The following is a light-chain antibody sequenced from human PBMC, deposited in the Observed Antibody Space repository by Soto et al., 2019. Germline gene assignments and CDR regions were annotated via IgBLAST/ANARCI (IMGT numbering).Light chain of an antibody. V-gene: IGLV1-40*01. CDR2: NYV. J-gene: IGLJ2*01. CDR1: SSNIGAGYG. Sequence: QSVLTQPPSVSGAPGQRVTISCAGTSSNIGAGYGVHCYQQLPGRAPKLLIHNYVNRPSGVPDRFSGSKSGTSASLAITGLQGEDEGDYYCQSYDSNLSGSLFGGGTKLTVL. CDR3: QSYDSNLSGSL.